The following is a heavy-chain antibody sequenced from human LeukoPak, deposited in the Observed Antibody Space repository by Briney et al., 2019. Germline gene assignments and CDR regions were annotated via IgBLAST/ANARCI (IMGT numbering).Heavy chain of an antibody. J-gene: IGHJ3*02. CDR2: ISYDGNNK. CDR1: RFTFSSYT. V-gene: IGHV3-30-3*01. Sequence: GGSLRLSCAASRFTFSSYTIHWVRQAPGKGLEWVAVISYDGNNKYYADSVKGRFTISRDSSKNTLYLQMNSLRAEDTAVYYCARAMGVHGFHAFDIWGQGTMVIVSS. CDR3: ARAMGVHGFHAFDI. D-gene: IGHD3-3*01.